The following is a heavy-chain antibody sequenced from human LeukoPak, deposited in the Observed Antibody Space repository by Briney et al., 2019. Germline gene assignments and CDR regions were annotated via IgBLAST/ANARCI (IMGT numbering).Heavy chain of an antibody. CDR1: GYTFTGYY. D-gene: IGHD2-2*01. Sequence: ASVRVSCKASGYTFTGYYMHWVRQAPGQGLEWMGRVNPNNGVPNYAQKFQGRVTMTRDTAISTFYMELSSLRSDDTAVYFCAREVGYSSSYYGRFDPWGQGTLVIVSS. CDR3: AREVGYSSSYYGRFDP. V-gene: IGHV1-2*06. J-gene: IGHJ5*02. CDR2: VNPNNGVP.